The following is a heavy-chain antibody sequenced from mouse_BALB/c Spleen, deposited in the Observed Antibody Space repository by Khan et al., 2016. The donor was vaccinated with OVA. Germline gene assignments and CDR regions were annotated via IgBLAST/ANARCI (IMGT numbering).Heavy chain of an antibody. Sequence: EVQLQESGPGLVKPSQSLSLTCTVTGYSITSDYAWNWIRQFPGNKLEWMGYISYSGRTSYNPSLKSRISITRDTTKNQFFLQLNSVTPEDTATYYCARSLTITTVVATDFDYWGHGTTLTVSS. CDR3: ARSLTITTVVATDFDY. D-gene: IGHD1-1*01. V-gene: IGHV3-2*02. CDR1: GYSITSDYA. J-gene: IGHJ2*01. CDR2: ISYSGRT.